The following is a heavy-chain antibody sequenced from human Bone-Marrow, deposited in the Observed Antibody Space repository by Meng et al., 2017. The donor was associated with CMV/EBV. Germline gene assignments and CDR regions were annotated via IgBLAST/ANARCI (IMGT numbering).Heavy chain of an antibody. J-gene: IGHJ4*02. V-gene: IGHV3-7*01. Sequence: GESLKISCAASGFTFSSYWMSWVRQAPGKGLEWVANIKQDGSEKYYADSVKGRFTISRDNSKNTLYLQMNSLRPEDSGVYYCAPPGGYWGQGTLVTVSS. CDR2: IKQDGSEK. CDR3: APPGGY. CDR1: GFTFSSYW. D-gene: IGHD3-16*01.